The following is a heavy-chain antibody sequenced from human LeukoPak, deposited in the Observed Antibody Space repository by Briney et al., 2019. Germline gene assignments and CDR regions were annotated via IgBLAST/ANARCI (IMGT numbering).Heavy chain of an antibody. D-gene: IGHD1-26*01. Sequence: GGSLRLSCAASGFTFSSYWMSWVRQAPGKGLEWVANIKQDGSEKYYVDSVKGRFTISRDNAKNSLYLQMNSLRAEGTAVYYCARVYGSYAYYYYYYMDVWGKGTTVTVSS. CDR1: GFTFSSYW. CDR3: ARVYGSYAYYYYYYMDV. V-gene: IGHV3-7*01. J-gene: IGHJ6*03. CDR2: IKQDGSEK.